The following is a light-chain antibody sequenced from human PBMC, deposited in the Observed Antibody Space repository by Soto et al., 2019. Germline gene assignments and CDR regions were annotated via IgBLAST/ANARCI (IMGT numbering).Light chain of an antibody. J-gene: IGKJ4*01. V-gene: IGKV1-6*01. CDR1: QGIRSE. CDR2: TAS. CDR3: IQDYNYPLT. Sequence: AIQMTQSPSSLSASVGDIVTINFRASQGIRSELGWYQQKPGKAPNLLIYTASNLQSGVPSRFSGSGSGTDFTLTISSLQPEDFATYYCIQDYNYPLTFGGGTKVDIK.